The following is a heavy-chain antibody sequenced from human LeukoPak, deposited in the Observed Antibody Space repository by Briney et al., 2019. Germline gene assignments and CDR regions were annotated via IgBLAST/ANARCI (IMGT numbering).Heavy chain of an antibody. Sequence: SQTLSLTCTVSGGSISSGSYYWGWIRQPPGKGLEWIGSIYYSGSTYYNPSLKSRVTISVDTSKNQFSLKLSSVTAADTAVYYCARREVGATPDYWGQGTLVTVSS. CDR2: IYYSGST. CDR3: ARREVGATPDY. CDR1: GGSISSGSYY. D-gene: IGHD1-26*01. J-gene: IGHJ4*02. V-gene: IGHV4-39*01.